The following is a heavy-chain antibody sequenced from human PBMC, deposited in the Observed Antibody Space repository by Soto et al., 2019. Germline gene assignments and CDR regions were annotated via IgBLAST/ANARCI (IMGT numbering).Heavy chain of an antibody. V-gene: IGHV3-30*18. CDR1: GFTFSSYG. D-gene: IGHD3-10*01. CDR3: ANISVSEANYYYYGMDV. CDR2: ISYDGSNK. J-gene: IGHJ6*02. Sequence: PGGSLRLSCAASGFTFSSYGMHWVRQAPGKGLEWVAVISYDGSNKYYADSVKGRFTISRDNSKNTLYLQMNSLRAEDTAVYYCANISVSEANYYYYGMDVWGQGSTVTVSS.